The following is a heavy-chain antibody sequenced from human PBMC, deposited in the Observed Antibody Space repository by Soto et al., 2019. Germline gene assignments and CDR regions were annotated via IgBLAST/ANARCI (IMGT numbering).Heavy chain of an antibody. CDR3: ARYAYCSGGICSFDY. J-gene: IGHJ4*02. D-gene: IGHD2-15*01. Sequence: QVQLQESGPRLVKPSETLSLTCTVSGGSISSYYWSWIRQPPGKGLEWIGYIHYSGTTNYNPSLKSRLTISVDTSKNQFSLKLNSVTAADTAVYYCARYAYCSGGICSFDYWGQGTLVIVSS. CDR1: GGSISSYY. V-gene: IGHV4-59*08. CDR2: IHYSGTT.